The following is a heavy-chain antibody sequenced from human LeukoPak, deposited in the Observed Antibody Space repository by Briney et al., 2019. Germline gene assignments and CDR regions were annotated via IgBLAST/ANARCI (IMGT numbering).Heavy chain of an antibody. CDR1: GFTFSSYA. V-gene: IGHV3-23*01. D-gene: IGHD3-10*01. CDR3: AKDMAVRGVIDAFDI. CDR2: ISGGGGST. J-gene: IGHJ3*02. Sequence: GGSLRLSCAASGFTFSSYAMSWVRQAPGKWLEWVSAISGGGGSTYYADSVKGRFTISRDNSKNALYLRMNSLRAEDTAVYYCAKDMAVRGVIDAFDIWGQGTMVTVSS.